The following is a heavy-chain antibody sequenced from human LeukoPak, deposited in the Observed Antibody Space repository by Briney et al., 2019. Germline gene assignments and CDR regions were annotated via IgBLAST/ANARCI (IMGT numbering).Heavy chain of an antibody. CDR2: ISYDGSHK. J-gene: IGHJ4*02. CDR3: AKGVDTAMAPAWDF. V-gene: IGHV3-30*04. D-gene: IGHD5-18*01. Sequence: GGSLRLSCAASGFIFSSYAMSWVRQAPGRGLEWVAVISYDGSHKYYADSVKGRFTISRDNSKNTLYLQMNSLRAEDTAVYYCAKGVDTAMAPAWDFWGQGTLVTVSS. CDR1: GFIFSSYA.